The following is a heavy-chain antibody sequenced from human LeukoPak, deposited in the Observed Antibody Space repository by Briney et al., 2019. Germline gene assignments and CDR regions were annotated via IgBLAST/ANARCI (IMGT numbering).Heavy chain of an antibody. CDR3: ARSPYTYGSLFYLDN. Sequence: ASVKVSCTASGYTFTHYYIHWVRQAPGQGLEWMGKINPSGGTTDYAQKFQGRVTLTRDTSTSTVYMELSSLRSEDTAVYYCARSPYTYGSLFYLDNWGQGTLVTVSS. V-gene: IGHV1-46*01. D-gene: IGHD5-18*01. J-gene: IGHJ4*02. CDR1: GYTFTHYY. CDR2: INPSGGTT.